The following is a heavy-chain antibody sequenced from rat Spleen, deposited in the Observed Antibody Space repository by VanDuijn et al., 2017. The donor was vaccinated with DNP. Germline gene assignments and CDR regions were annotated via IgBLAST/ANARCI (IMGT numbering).Heavy chain of an antibody. CDR2: ISYSGST. D-gene: IGHD1-4*01. CDR1: GYSITSNY. Sequence: EVQLQESGPGLVKPSQSLSLTCSVTGYSITSNYWGWIRKFPGDKMEWIGHISYSGSTTYNPSPESRISITRDTSKNKFVLQLNSVTTGDTATYYCARQPSGMDYWGKGVMVIVSS. V-gene: IGHV3-1*01. CDR3: ARQPSGMDY. J-gene: IGHJ2*01.